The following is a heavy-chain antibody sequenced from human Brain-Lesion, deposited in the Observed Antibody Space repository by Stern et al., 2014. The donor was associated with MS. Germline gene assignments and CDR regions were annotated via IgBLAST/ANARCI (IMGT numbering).Heavy chain of an antibody. J-gene: IGHJ6*02. CDR2: IKEDGTEK. CDR1: GFTFGNYW. Sequence: VQLVESGGGLVQPGGSLTMSCTAAGFTFGNYWMTWVRQAPGKGLEWVANIKEDGTEKNYVGSVKGRFTISRDNARNALELQMNSLRVEDTALYYCARVYNTIYGIVTQRGSGMDVWGQGTTVIVSS. V-gene: IGHV3-7*01. D-gene: IGHD3-3*01. CDR3: ARVYNTIYGIVTQRGSGMDV.